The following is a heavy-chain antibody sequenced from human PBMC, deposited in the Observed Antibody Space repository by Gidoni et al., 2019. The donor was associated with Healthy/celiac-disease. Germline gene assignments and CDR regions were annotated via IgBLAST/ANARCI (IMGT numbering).Heavy chain of an antibody. CDR2: ITTSGTTI. D-gene: IGHD4-17*01. CDR3: ARDDGDYNWYFDL. Sequence: QVPLVESGGGLVKPGGSLRLSCAASGFPFSDYYMSWIRQAPGKGLEWISYITTSGTTIYYADSVKGRFTISRDNAKNSLYLQMNSLRAEDTAVYYCARDDGDYNWYFDLWGRGTLVTVSS. CDR1: GFPFSDYY. J-gene: IGHJ2*01. V-gene: IGHV3-11*01.